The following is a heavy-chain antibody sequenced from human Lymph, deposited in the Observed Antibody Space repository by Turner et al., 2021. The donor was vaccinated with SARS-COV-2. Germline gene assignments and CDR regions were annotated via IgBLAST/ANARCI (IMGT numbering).Heavy chain of an antibody. CDR2: INPKSGGT. J-gene: IGHJ4*02. CDR1: GYTFTGYY. Sequence: QAQLVQSGAEVKKPGASVKVSCKASGYTFTGYYMHWVRQAPGQRREWMGWINPKSGGTNYPQKFQGRDTMTRDTSISRAYMGLSRLGSDDTAVYYCARSRDLQSMIRGVDPFDYWGQGTLVTVSS. V-gene: IGHV1-2*02. D-gene: IGHD3-10*01. CDR3: ARSRDLQSMIRGVDPFDY.